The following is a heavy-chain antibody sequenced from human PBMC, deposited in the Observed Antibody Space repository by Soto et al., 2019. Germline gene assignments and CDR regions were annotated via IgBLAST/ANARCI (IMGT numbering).Heavy chain of an antibody. CDR1: DASISSDDYY. D-gene: IGHD6-6*01. CDR2: TQYSGST. CDR3: VRGVAARPARLFMDL. Sequence: QVQLQESGPGLVKPSQTLSLTCVVSDASISSDDYYWTWIRQPPGKGLEWIGNTQYSGSTYYNPSLKSRVFISLDTSTNQFSLKVTSVTAADTAMYYCVRGVAARPARLFMDLWGPGTTVTVSS. J-gene: IGHJ6*02. V-gene: IGHV4-30-4*01.